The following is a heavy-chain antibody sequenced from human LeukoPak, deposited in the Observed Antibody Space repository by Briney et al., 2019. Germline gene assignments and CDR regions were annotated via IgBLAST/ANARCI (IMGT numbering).Heavy chain of an antibody. CDR2: TYYRSKWYN. V-gene: IGHV6-1*01. Sequence: PSQTLSLTCAISGDSVSSNSAAWNWIRQSPSRGLEWLGRTYYRSKWYNDYAVSVKSRITINPDTSKNQFSLQLNSVTPEDTAVYYCARDKREYYYDSSGYPFFDYWGQGTLVTVSS. J-gene: IGHJ4*02. D-gene: IGHD3-22*01. CDR1: GDSVSSNSAA. CDR3: ARDKREYYYDSSGYPFFDY.